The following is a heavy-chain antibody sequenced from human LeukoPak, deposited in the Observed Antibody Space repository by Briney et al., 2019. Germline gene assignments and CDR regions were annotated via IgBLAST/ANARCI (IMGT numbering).Heavy chain of an antibody. Sequence: PGGSPRLSCAASGFTFSNYYMSWIRQAPGKGLEWVSYISPASSETYYADSVKGRFTISRDNAKNSLYLQMNSLRVEDTAVYYCARGHYTLDVWGQGTTVTVSS. CDR1: GFTFSNYY. CDR3: ARGHYTLDV. D-gene: IGHD4-11*01. CDR2: ISPASSET. V-gene: IGHV3-11*05. J-gene: IGHJ6*02.